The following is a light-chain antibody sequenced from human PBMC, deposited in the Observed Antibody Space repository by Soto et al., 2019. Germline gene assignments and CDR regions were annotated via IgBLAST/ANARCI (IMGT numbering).Light chain of an antibody. CDR2: GTS. CDR3: QQYSDLPYT. V-gene: IGKV3-20*01. CDR1: QSVSSRN. J-gene: IGKJ2*01. Sequence: EIVLTQSPGTLSLSPRERATLSCRASQSVSSRNLAWYQQKPGQAPGLLIYGTSSRATGIPDRFSGSGSVTHFTLTINRLEPEDFAVYYCQQYSDLPYTFGQGTKLEV.